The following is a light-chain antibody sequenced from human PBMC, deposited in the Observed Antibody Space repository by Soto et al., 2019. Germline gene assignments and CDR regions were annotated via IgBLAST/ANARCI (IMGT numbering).Light chain of an antibody. Sequence: EIVMTQSPAILSVSAGERATLSCRASQSIGNFLAWYQKKPGQPPRLLIFDASNRAAGVPARFSGSGSGTDFTLTIRSLEPEDFAVYFCQQRSSWPPITFGQGTRLEIK. J-gene: IGKJ5*01. CDR2: DAS. V-gene: IGKV3-11*01. CDR1: QSIGNF. CDR3: QQRSSWPPIT.